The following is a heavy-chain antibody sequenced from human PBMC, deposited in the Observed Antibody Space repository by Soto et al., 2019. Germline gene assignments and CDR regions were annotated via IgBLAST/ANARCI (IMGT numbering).Heavy chain of an antibody. CDR1: GFTFSSYG. D-gene: IGHD3-10*01. Sequence: GGSLRLSCAASGFTFSSYGMHWVRQAPGKGLEWVAVIWYDGSNKYYADSVKGRFTISRDNSKNTLYLQMNSLRAEDTAVYYCAKGLLIMVRKVIIPPQYYYGMDVWGQGTTVTVSS. J-gene: IGHJ6*02. V-gene: IGHV3-33*06. CDR2: IWYDGSNK. CDR3: AKGLLIMVRKVIIPPQYYYGMDV.